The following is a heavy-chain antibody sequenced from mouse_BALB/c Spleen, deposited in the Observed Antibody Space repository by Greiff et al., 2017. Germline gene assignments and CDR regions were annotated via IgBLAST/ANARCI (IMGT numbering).Heavy chain of an antibody. J-gene: IGHJ3*01. CDR1: GFSLTSYG. CDR2: IWAGGST. CDR3: ARGGDYYDYAAWFAY. Sequence: VKLQESGPGLVAPSQSLSITCTVSGFSLTSYGVHWVRQPPGKGLEWLGVIWAGGSTNYNSALMSRLSISKDNSKSQVFLKMNSLQTDDTAMYYCARGGDYYDYAAWFAYWGQGTLVTVSA. V-gene: IGHV2-9*02. D-gene: IGHD2-4*01.